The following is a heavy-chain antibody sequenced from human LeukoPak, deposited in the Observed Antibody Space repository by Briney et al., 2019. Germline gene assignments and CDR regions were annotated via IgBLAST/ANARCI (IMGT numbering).Heavy chain of an antibody. CDR2: VPASGGST. Sequence: PGGSLRLSCAGSGFTFSSYAMSWVRQAPGKELEWVSAVPASGGSTYYADSVKGRFSISRDNSKYTVYLQMNSLRPEDTAVYYCAKGSSSWYTFDFWGQGTLVTVSS. CDR3: AKGSSSWYTFDF. D-gene: IGHD6-13*01. V-gene: IGHV3-23*01. J-gene: IGHJ4*02. CDR1: GFTFSSYA.